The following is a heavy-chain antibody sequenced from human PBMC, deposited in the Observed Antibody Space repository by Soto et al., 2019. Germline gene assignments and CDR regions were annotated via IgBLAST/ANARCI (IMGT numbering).Heavy chain of an antibody. CDR3: AKDTVGAVAGPFDY. V-gene: IGHV3-9*01. Sequence: EVQLVESGGGLVQPGRSLRLSSAASGFTFDDYAMHWVRQAPGKGLEWVSGISWNSGSIGYADSVKGRFTISRDNAKNSLYLQMNSLRAEDTALYYCAKDTVGAVAGPFDYWGQGTLVTVSS. CDR1: GFTFDDYA. CDR2: ISWNSGSI. D-gene: IGHD6-19*01. J-gene: IGHJ4*02.